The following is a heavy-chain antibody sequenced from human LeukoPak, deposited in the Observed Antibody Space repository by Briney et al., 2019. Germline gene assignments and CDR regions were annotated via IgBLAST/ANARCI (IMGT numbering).Heavy chain of an antibody. J-gene: IGHJ4*02. V-gene: IGHV4-39*07. Sequence: SETLSLTCTVSGGSISSSSYYWGWIRQPPGKGLEWIGSIYYSGSTYYNPSLKSRVTISVDTSKNQFSLKLSSVTAADTAVYYCARGSYDSPPYWGQGTLVTVSS. D-gene: IGHD3-22*01. CDR3: ARGSYDSPPY. CDR2: IYYSGST. CDR1: GGSISSSSYY.